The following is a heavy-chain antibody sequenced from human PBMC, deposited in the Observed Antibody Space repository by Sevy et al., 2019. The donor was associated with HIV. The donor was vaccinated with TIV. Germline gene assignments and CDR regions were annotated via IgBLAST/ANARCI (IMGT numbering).Heavy chain of an antibody. V-gene: IGHV3-23*01. CDR2: ISGSAGST. J-gene: IGHJ6*02. CDR3: AKGDRTFYGLDV. D-gene: IGHD2-15*01. Sequence: GGSLRLSCAASGFTFSTYTMSWVRQAPGMGLEWVSAISGSAGSTYYADLVQGRFTISRDKSKNTLYLQMNSLRAEDTAVYYCAKGDRTFYGLDVWGQGTTVTVSS. CDR1: GFTFSTYT.